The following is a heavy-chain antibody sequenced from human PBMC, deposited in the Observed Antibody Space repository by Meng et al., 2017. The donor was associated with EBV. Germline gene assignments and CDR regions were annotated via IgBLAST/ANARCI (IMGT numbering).Heavy chain of an antibody. CDR3: ARVGIAVAGTGDY. V-gene: IGHV1-2*06. Sequence: QGQLVQSGAEVKKPGASVKVSCKASGYTFTGYYMHWVRQAPGQGLEWMGRINPNSGGTNYAQKFQGRVTMTRDTSISTAYMELSGLRSDDTAVYYCARVGIAVAGTGDYWGQGTLVTVSS. J-gene: IGHJ4*02. CDR1: GYTFTGYY. CDR2: INPNSGGT. D-gene: IGHD6-19*01.